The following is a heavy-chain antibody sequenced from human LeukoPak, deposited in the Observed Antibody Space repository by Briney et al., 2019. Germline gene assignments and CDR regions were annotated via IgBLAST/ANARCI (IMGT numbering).Heavy chain of an antibody. CDR2: ISYDGSNK. CDR1: GFTFSSYA. Sequence: PGRSLRLSCAASGFTFSSYAMHWVRQAPGKGLEWVAVISYDGSNKYYADSVKGRFTISRDNSKNTLYLQMNSLRAEDTAVYYCARGGCSSTSCPFDYWGQGTLATVSS. J-gene: IGHJ4*02. CDR3: ARGGCSSTSCPFDY. D-gene: IGHD2-2*01. V-gene: IGHV3-30*01.